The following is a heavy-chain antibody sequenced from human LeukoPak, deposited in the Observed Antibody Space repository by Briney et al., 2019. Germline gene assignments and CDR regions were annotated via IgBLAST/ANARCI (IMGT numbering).Heavy chain of an antibody. CDR1: GGSFSGYY. J-gene: IGHJ4*02. Sequence: PSETLSLTCAVYGGSFSGYYWSWIRQPPGKGLEWIGSIYYSGSAYYNPSLKSRVTISADTSKNQFSLKLSSVTAADTAVYYCATTFGRTYYYDSSGIGNWGQGTLVTVSS. D-gene: IGHD3-22*01. V-gene: IGHV4-34*01. CDR3: ATTFGRTYYYDSSGIGN. CDR2: IYYSGSA.